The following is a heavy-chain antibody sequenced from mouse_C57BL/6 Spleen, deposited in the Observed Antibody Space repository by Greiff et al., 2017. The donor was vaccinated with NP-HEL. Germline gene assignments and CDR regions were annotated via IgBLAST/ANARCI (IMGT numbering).Heavy chain of an antibody. CDR3: TTKGNYVGYLDY. D-gene: IGHD2-1*01. CDR2: IDPENGDT. J-gene: IGHJ2*01. V-gene: IGHV14-4*01. CDR1: GFNIKDDY. Sequence: EVQLQQSGAELVRPGASVKLSCTASGFNIKDDYMHWVKQRPEQGLEWIGWIDPENGDTEYASKFQGKATITADTSSNTAYLQLSSLTSEDTAVYYCTTKGNYVGYLDYWGQGTTLTVSS.